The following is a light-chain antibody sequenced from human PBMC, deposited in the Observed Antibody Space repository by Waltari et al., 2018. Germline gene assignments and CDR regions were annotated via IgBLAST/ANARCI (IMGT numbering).Light chain of an antibody. J-gene: IGKJ1*01. Sequence: DVVMTQSPLSLPVSLGQPASISCRSSQSLVHTDGHTYLNWFQQRPGQSPRRLIYKVSNRDSGVPDRFRGSGSDTAFTLKISRVEAEDVGIYYCMQATNWPLTFGQGTKVEIQ. V-gene: IGKV2-30*02. CDR2: KVS. CDR1: QSLVHTDGHTY. CDR3: MQATNWPLT.